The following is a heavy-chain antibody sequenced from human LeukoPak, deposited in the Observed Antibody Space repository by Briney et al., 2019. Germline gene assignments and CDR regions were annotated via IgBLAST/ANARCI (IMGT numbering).Heavy chain of an antibody. CDR1: GYTFTSYG. J-gene: IGHJ4*02. CDR2: ISAYNGNT. V-gene: IGHV1-18*01. D-gene: IGHD3-10*01. CDR3: ARDQFLHGSLSY. Sequence: ASVKVSCKASGYTFTSYGISWVRQAPGQGVEWRGWISAYNGNTNYAQKLQGRVNMTTDTSTSTAYMELRSLRSDDTAVYYCARDQFLHGSLSYWGQGTLVTVSS.